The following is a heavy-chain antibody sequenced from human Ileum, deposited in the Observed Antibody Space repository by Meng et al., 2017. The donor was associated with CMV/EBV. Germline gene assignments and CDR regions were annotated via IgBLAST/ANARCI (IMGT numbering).Heavy chain of an antibody. CDR2: IQSNTDGGSA. Sequence: NAWMSWVRQAPGKGLEWVGRIQSNTDGGSADYAAPVRGRFTISRDDVKHTLYLQMTGLKTEDAGVYYCATEIQGYCSTTSCHYGMDVWGQGTTVTVSS. V-gene: IGHV3-15*01. CDR3: ATEIQGYCSTTSCHYGMDV. D-gene: IGHD2-2*01. CDR1: NAW. J-gene: IGHJ6*02.